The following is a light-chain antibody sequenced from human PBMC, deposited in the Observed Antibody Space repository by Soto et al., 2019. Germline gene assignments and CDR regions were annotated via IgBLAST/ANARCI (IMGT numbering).Light chain of an antibody. CDR1: QGIRND. V-gene: IGKV1-6*01. Sequence: AIPMTQSPSSLSASVGDRVTITCRASQGIRNDLGWYQQKPGKAPKLLIYAASSLQSGVPSRFSGSRSGTDFTLTISRLQPEDFATYYCLQDYNYPLTFGGGTKVEIK. J-gene: IGKJ4*01. CDR3: LQDYNYPLT. CDR2: AAS.